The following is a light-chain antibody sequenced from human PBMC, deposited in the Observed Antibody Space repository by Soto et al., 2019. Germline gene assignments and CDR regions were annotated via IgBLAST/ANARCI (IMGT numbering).Light chain of an antibody. V-gene: IGKV3-15*01. CDR3: HQYNNWTPWT. CDR1: QSVSSN. Sequence: EIAMTQSPATLSVSPGERATLSCRASQSVSSNLAWYQQKPGQAPRLLIYGASTRATGVPARFSGSGSGTEFTLTISSLQTEDFAVYYCHQYNNWTPWTFGQGTKV. J-gene: IGKJ1*01. CDR2: GAS.